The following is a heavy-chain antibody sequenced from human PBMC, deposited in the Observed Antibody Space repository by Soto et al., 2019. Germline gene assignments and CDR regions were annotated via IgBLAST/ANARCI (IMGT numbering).Heavy chain of an antibody. CDR1: GFTFSSYA. Sequence: HPGGSLRLSCAASGFTFSSYAMHWVRQAPGKGLEWVAVISYDGSNKYYADSVKGRFTISRDNSKNTLYLQMNSLRAEDTAVYYCARENLEYSSSGGMDVWGQGTTVTVSS. CDR3: ARENLEYSSSGGMDV. CDR2: ISYDGSNK. J-gene: IGHJ6*02. D-gene: IGHD6-6*01. V-gene: IGHV3-30-3*01.